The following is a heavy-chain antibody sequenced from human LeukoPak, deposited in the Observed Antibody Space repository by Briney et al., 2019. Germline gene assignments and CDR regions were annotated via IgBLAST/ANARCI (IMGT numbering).Heavy chain of an antibody. Sequence: PGGSLRLSCAASGFTFSNYGMHWVRQAPGKGLEWVAVIYDDGSREHFADSVKGRFTISRDNSKNTVVLQMNSLRADDTAVYYCARALKSGYVDSWGQGTLVTVSS. V-gene: IGHV3-33*01. J-gene: IGHJ4*02. CDR3: ARALKSGYVDS. CDR2: IYDDGSRE. CDR1: GFTFSNYG. D-gene: IGHD3-3*01.